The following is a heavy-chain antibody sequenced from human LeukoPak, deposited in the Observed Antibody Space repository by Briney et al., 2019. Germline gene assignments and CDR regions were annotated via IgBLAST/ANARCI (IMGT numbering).Heavy chain of an antibody. J-gene: IGHJ6*02. CDR3: ARAHYDIVVVPAAYGMDV. V-gene: IGHV1-69*04. D-gene: IGHD2-2*01. CDR2: IIPIFGIA. CDR1: GGTFSSYA. Sequence: SVKVSCKASGGTFSSYAISWVRQAPGQGLEWMGRIIPIFGIANYAQKFQGRVTITAEKSTSTAYMELSSLRSEDTAVYYCARAHYDIVVVPAAYGMDVWGQGTTVTVSS.